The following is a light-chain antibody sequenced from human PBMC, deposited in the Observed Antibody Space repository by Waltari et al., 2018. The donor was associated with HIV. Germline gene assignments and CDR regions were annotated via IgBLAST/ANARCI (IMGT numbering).Light chain of an antibody. CDR2: DVT. CDR1: SNDIGTYNF. Sequence: QSALPQPPSASGSPGQSVAIPCPGSSNDIGTYNFVSWYQHHPGKAPKLIIYDVTRRPPGIPDRFSGTKSGYTASLTVSDLQVEDEADYYCVSYTEKDTFLLFGGGTKLAV. J-gene: IGLJ2*01. CDR3: VSYTEKDTFLL. V-gene: IGLV2-8*01.